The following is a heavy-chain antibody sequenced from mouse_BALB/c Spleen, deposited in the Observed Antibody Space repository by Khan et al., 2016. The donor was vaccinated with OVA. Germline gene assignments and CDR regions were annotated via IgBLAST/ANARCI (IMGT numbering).Heavy chain of an antibody. J-gene: IGHJ4*01. Sequence: EVQLQQSGPELVKPGASVKISCKPSGYIFTEYTLHWVKQSHGKSLEWIGVINPKNGVTSYNQKFKGKATLTVDKSSSTAYMEFRSLTSEDSAVYYGERDAGRYWGQGTSVTVSS. CDR2: INPKNGVT. CDR3: ERDAGRY. D-gene: IGHD3-3*01. CDR1: GYIFTEYT. V-gene: IGHV1-18*01.